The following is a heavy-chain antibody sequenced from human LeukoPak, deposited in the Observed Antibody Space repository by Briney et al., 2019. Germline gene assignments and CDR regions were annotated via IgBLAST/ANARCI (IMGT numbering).Heavy chain of an antibody. CDR1: GYTFTSYG. J-gene: IGHJ4*02. D-gene: IGHD2-2*01. Sequence: ASVKVSCKASGYTFTSYGISWVRQAPGRGLEWMGWISAYNGNTNYAQKLQGRVTMTTDTSTSTAYMELRSLRSDDTAVYYCARGRLSHCSSTNCYLGPAVWWGQGTLVTVSS. V-gene: IGHV1-18*01. CDR2: ISAYNGNT. CDR3: ARGRLSHCSSTNCYLGPAVW.